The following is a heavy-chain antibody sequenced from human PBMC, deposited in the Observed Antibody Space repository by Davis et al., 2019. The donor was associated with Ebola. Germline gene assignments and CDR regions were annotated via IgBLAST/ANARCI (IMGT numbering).Heavy chain of an antibody. J-gene: IGHJ4*02. CDR2: IYYSGNT. CDR3: ARPVGVYYHYFDY. CDR1: GGSVSSGSYY. V-gene: IGHV4-61*01. Sequence: SETLSLTCTVSGGSVSSGSYYWSWIRQPPGKGLEWIGYIYYSGNTNYNPSLKSRVAMSVDTSKNQFSLKLSSATAADTAVYYCARPVGVYYHYFDYWGQGTLVTVSS. D-gene: IGHD1-26*01.